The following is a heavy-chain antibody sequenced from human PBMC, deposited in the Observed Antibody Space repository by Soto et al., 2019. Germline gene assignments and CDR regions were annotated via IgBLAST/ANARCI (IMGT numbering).Heavy chain of an antibody. CDR2: IIPIVGTA. Sequence: QVQLVQSGAEVKKPGSSVKVSCKTSGGTFNSYGLSWVRQAPGQGPEWMGQIIPIVGTAKYAQRFQGRLTISADESTSTVYMELSSLRSDDTAMYYCAREKFSNYFDPWGQGTLVTVSS. CDR3: AREKFSNYFDP. V-gene: IGHV1-69*01. D-gene: IGHD4-4*01. J-gene: IGHJ5*02. CDR1: GGTFNSYG.